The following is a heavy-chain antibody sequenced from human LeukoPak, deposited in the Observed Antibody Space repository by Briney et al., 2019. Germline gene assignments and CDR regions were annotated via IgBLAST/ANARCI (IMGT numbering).Heavy chain of an antibody. D-gene: IGHD3-22*01. CDR2: IYYGGTT. CDR3: ARLNYFDSSGSYFRDY. J-gene: IGHJ4*02. Sequence: PSETLSLTCTVSGGSISGHYWSWIRQPPGKGLEWIGYIYYGGTTNYNPSLKSRVTISLDTSKNQFSMELSSVTAADTAVYYCARLNYFDSSGSYFRDYWGQGTLVTVSS. V-gene: IGHV4-59*11. CDR1: GGSISGHY.